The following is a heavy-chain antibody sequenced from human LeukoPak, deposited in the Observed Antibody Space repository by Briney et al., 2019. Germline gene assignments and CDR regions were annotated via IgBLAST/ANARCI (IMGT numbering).Heavy chain of an antibody. J-gene: IGHJ4*02. Sequence: PGGSLRLSCAASGFTFSSYAMHWVRQAPGKGLEWVAVISYDGSNKYYADSVKGRFTISRDNAKNSLYLQMNSLRAEDTAVYYCARDSEIDYWGQGTLVTVSS. CDR2: ISYDGSNK. CDR1: GFTFSSYA. V-gene: IGHV3-30*04. CDR3: ARDSEIDY.